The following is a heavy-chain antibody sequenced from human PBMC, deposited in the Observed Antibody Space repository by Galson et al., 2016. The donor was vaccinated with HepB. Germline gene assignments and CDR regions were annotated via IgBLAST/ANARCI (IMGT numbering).Heavy chain of an antibody. CDR2: IKQDGSEK. D-gene: IGHD2/OR15-2a*01. J-gene: IGHJ6*02. CDR1: GFNFYTYW. CDR3: AREIGVRGKYSQYNYYGMDV. V-gene: IGHV3-7*03. Sequence: SLRLSCAASGFNFYTYWMGWVRQAPGKGLEWVANIKQDGSEKHYVDSVKGRFTIYRDNAKNSLCLQTNSLRAEDTAVYYCAREIGVRGKYSQYNYYGMDVWGQGTTVTVSS.